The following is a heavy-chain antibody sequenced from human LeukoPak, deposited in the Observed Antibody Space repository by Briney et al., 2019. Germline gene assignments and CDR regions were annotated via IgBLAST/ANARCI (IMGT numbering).Heavy chain of an antibody. CDR2: INPSGGST. CDR3: ARDTFGGSYYHPFDY. Sequence: ASVKVSCKASGYTFTSYGISWVRQAPGQGLEWMGIINPSGGSTSYAQKFQGRVTMTRDMSTSTVYMELSSLRSEDTAVYYCARDTFGGSYYHPFDYWGQGTLVTVSS. V-gene: IGHV1-46*01. D-gene: IGHD1-26*01. J-gene: IGHJ4*02. CDR1: GYTFTSYG.